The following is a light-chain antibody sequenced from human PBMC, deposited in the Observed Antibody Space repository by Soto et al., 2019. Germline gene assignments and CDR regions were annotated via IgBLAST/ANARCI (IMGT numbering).Light chain of an antibody. CDR3: SSYAGSNSYV. J-gene: IGLJ1*01. CDR2: EVS. Sequence: QSALNQPPYASRAPVQSVTIFCKGNSSVVGGYNYVSWYQQHPGKAPKLMIYEVSKRPSGVPDRFSASKSGNTASLTVSGLQAEDEADYYCSSYAGSNSYVFGTGTKVTVL. CDR1: SSVVGGYNY. V-gene: IGLV2-8*02.